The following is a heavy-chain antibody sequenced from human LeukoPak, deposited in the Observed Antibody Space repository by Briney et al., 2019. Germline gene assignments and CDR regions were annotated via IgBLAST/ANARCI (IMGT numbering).Heavy chain of an antibody. V-gene: IGHV1-8*02. CDR3: ARGLRWRVFGFDP. CDR2: MNPNSGNT. D-gene: IGHD4-23*01. Sequence: ASVKASCKASGGTFSSYAISWVRQAPGQGLEWMGWMNPNSGNTGYAQKFQGRVTMTRNTSISTAYMELSSLRSEDTAVYYCARGLRWRVFGFDPWGQGTLVTVSS. CDR1: GGTFSSYA. J-gene: IGHJ5*02.